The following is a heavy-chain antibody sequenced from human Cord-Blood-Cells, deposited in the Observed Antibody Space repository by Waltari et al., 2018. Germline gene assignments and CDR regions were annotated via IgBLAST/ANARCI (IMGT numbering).Heavy chain of an antibody. D-gene: IGHD6-6*01. Sequence: QVQLVQSGAEVKKPGASVKVSCKASGYTFTSYDINWLRQATGQGLEWMGWMNPNSGNTGYAQKFQGRVTITADKSTSTAYMELSSLRSEDTAVYYCARGDIAARYYFDYWGQGTLVTVSS. J-gene: IGHJ4*02. V-gene: IGHV1-8*01. CDR2: MNPNSGNT. CDR3: ARGDIAARYYFDY. CDR1: GYTFTSYD.